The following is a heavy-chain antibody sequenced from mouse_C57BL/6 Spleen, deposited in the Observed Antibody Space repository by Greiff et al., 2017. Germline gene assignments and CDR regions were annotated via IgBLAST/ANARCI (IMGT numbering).Heavy chain of an antibody. Sequence: VQRVESGPGLVQPSQSLSITCTVSGFSLTSYGVHWVRQSPGKGLEWLGVIWSGGSTDYNAAFISRLSISKDNSKSQVFFKMNSLQADDTAIYYCARRVTYGSSYGAMDYWGQGTSVTVSS. V-gene: IGHV2-2*01. CDR2: IWSGGST. D-gene: IGHD1-1*01. CDR1: GFSLTSYG. J-gene: IGHJ4*01. CDR3: ARRVTYGSSYGAMDY.